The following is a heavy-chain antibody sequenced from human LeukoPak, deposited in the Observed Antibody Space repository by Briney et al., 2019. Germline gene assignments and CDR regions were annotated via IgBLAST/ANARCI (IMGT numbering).Heavy chain of an antibody. CDR1: GFTFSDYW. V-gene: IGHV3-7*01. J-gene: IGHJ4*02. D-gene: IGHD3-3*02. Sequence: GGSLRLSCAVSGFTFSDYWVTWVPQTPGKGREFVANINRDGSVKNYVDSVKGRFTISRDNAKNSLYLQMTSLRVDDTAIYYCARDPGFSSFDYWGQGTLVTVSS. CDR2: INRDGSVK. CDR3: ARDPGFSSFDY.